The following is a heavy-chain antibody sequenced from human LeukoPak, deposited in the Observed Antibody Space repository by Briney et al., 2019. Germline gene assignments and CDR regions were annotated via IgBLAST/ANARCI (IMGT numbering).Heavy chain of an antibody. Sequence: PSETLSLTCSVSGASISSYYWSWVRQPAGKGLERIGRIYISGTTKHNPSLKSRVTMSVDTSKNQFSLRLTSVTAADTAVYFCARDDVPYRGTYTPFDVWGQGTLVTVSS. CDR3: ARDDVPYRGTYTPFDV. D-gene: IGHD3-10*02. J-gene: IGHJ4*02. CDR2: IYISGTT. V-gene: IGHV4-4*07. CDR1: GASISSYY.